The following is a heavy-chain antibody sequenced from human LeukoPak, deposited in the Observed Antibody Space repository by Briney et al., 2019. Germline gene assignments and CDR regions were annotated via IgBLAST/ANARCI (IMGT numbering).Heavy chain of an antibody. CDR3: ASPPPPANYYDSSGYTE. CDR2: ISGSGGGT. Sequence: GASLRLSCAASGFTFSSYAMSWVRQAPGKGLEWVSGISGSGGGTFYADSVKGRFTISRDNAKNSLYLQMNSLRAEDTAVYYCASPPPPANYYDSSGYTEWGQGTLVTVSS. CDR1: GFTFSSYA. V-gene: IGHV3-23*01. J-gene: IGHJ4*02. D-gene: IGHD3-22*01.